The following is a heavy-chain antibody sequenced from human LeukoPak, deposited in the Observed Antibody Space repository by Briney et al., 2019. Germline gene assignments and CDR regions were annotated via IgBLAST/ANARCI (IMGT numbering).Heavy chain of an antibody. CDR3: AKDPYGTRYFDY. CDR2: LSGSGYNT. Sequence: RASLRLSYAASGFTFSSHALSWVRQARAKGLEWVSSLSGSGYNTYYADSVKGRFTISRDNSKNTVYLQMNSLRAEDTAVYYCAKDPYGTRYFDYWGQGTLVTVSS. CDR1: GFTFSSHA. V-gene: IGHV3-23*01. J-gene: IGHJ4*02. D-gene: IGHD2-2*01.